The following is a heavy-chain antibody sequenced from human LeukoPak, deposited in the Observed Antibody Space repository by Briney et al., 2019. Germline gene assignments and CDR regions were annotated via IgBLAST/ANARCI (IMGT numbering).Heavy chain of an antibody. V-gene: IGHV3-48*04. CDR3: ARGLLAAAGIDY. CDR1: GFTFSNYN. CDR2: ISSGGGAT. D-gene: IGHD6-13*01. Sequence: PGGSLRLSCAASGFTFSNYNMNWVRQAPGKGLEWVSYISSGGGATRYADSLKGRFTISRDNAKNSLYLQMNSLRAEDTAVYYCARGLLAAAGIDYWGQGALVTVSS. J-gene: IGHJ4*02.